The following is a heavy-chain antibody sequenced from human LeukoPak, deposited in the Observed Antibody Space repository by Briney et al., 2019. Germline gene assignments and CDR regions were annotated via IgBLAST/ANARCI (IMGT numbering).Heavy chain of an antibody. CDR1: GGSISGYY. CDR2: IHTSGST. D-gene: IGHD6-6*01. V-gene: IGHV4-4*07. CDR3: AREGSMTARPFVSIDY. J-gene: IGHJ4*02. Sequence: PSETLSLTCTVSGGSISGYYWSWIRQPAGKGLQWIGRIHTSGSTDYNPSLGSRVTMSVDTSKNQCSLKLSSVTAADTAVYYCAREGSMTARPFVSIDYWGQGTLVTVSS.